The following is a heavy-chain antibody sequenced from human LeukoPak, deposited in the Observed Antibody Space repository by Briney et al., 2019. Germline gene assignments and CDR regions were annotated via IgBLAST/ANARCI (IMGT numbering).Heavy chain of an antibody. V-gene: IGHV3-11*04. Sequence: GGSLRLSCAASGFTFSDYYMSWIRQAPGKGLEWVSYISTSGSTKYYADSVKGRFTISRDNTKNSLYLQMNSLRAEDTAVYYCARERTRGVTYREGEDYWGQGTLVTVSS. CDR3: ARERTRGVTYREGEDY. CDR1: GFTFSDYY. J-gene: IGHJ4*02. D-gene: IGHD3-16*01. CDR2: ISTSGSTK.